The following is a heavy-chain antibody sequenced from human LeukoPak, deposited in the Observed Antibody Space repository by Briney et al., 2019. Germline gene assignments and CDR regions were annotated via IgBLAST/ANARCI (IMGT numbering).Heavy chain of an antibody. CDR3: ARMVSSGWYHYYYYYMDV. D-gene: IGHD6-19*01. V-gene: IGHV4-59*01. CDR1: GGSISSYY. CDR2: IYYSGST. J-gene: IGHJ6*03. Sequence: PSETLSLTCTVSGGSISSYYWSWIRQPPGKGLEWIGYIYYSGSTNYNPSLKSRVTISVDTSKNQFSLKLSSVTAADTAVYYCARMVSSGWYHYYYYYMDVWGKGTTVTVSS.